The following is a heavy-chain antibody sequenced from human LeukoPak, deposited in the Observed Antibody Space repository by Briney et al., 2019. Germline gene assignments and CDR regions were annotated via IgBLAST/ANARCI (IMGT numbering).Heavy chain of an antibody. V-gene: IGHV4-39*07. D-gene: IGHD1-20*01. J-gene: IGHJ3*02. Sequence: SETLSLTCSVSGGSISSCTYSWGWIRQPPGKGLEWIGSFSRSGSTYYNPSLKSRVTISVDTSKSQFSLYMDSVTAADTAVYYCAREDNWSAFDIWGQGTMIAVSS. CDR1: GGSISSCTYS. CDR2: FSRSGST. CDR3: AREDNWSAFDI.